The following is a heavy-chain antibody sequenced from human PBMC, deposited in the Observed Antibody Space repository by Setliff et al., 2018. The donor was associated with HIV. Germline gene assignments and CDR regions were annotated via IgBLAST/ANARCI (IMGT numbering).Heavy chain of an antibody. CDR3: AKAELSSGRYYFDY. D-gene: IGHD6-19*01. CDR1: GFIFSSYA. J-gene: IGHJ4*02. Sequence: PGGSLRLSCAASGFIFSSYAMSWVRQAPGQGLEWVSSISSSGGSNKYYADSVKGRFTISRDNSKNTLYLQMNSLRAEDTAVYYCAKAELSSGRYYFDYWGQGTLVTVSS. CDR2: ISSSGGSNK. V-gene: IGHV3-23*01.